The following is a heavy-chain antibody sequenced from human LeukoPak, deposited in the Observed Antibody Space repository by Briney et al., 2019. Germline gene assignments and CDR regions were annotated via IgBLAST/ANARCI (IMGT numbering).Heavy chain of an antibody. V-gene: IGHV3-23*01. CDR2: ITDSGGGT. CDR3: AKGSATPY. CDR1: GFPFSSNA. Sequence: PGGSLRLSCAASGFPFSSNAMSWVRQAPGKGLEWVSSITDSGGGTQYADSVKGRFTISRDDSKNTLYLQMNGLRAEDTAVYYCAKGSATPYWGQGTLVTVST. D-gene: IGHD1-26*01. J-gene: IGHJ4*02.